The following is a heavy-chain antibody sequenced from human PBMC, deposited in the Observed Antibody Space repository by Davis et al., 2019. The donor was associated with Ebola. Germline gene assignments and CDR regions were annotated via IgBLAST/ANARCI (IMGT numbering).Heavy chain of an antibody. CDR1: GYTFTSYD. CDR2: INPNSGGT. D-gene: IGHD5-12*01. J-gene: IGHJ5*02. V-gene: IGHV1-2*02. Sequence: ASVKVSCKASGYTFTSYDINWVRQATGQGLEWMGWINPNSGGTNYAQKFQGRVTMTRDTSISTAYMELSRLRSDDTAVYYCARGWWLRMHNWFDPWGQGTLVTVSS. CDR3: ARGWWLRMHNWFDP.